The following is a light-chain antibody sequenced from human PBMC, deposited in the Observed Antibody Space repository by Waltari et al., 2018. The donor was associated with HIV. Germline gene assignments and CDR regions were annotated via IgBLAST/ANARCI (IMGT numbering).Light chain of an antibody. Sequence: QSALTQPASVSGSPGQSITISCTGTSNDIGGYNYVSWYQQHTGQAPKLMIFDVTKAPSGVSTRFSGSKSGNTASLTISGLQDEDEADYYCTSYISSGGWVFGGGTNLTVL. J-gene: IGLJ3*02. CDR3: TSYISSGGWV. V-gene: IGLV2-14*03. CDR2: DVT. CDR1: SNDIGGYNY.